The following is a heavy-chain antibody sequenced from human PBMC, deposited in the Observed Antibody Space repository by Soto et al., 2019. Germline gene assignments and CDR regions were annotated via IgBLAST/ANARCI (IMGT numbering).Heavy chain of an antibody. Sequence: EVQLVESGGGLVQPGGSLTLSCAASGFAFSDYGMMWVRQAPGKGLECISFIRGSTIYYADSVKGRFTISRDNAKNSLYLQMDNLAAEDTAVYYCARDRGSMGSVDTMRGYWGQGILVTVSS. D-gene: IGHD5-12*01. CDR2: IRGSTI. CDR1: GFAFSDYG. V-gene: IGHV3-48*01. J-gene: IGHJ4*02. CDR3: ARDRGSMGSVDTMRGY.